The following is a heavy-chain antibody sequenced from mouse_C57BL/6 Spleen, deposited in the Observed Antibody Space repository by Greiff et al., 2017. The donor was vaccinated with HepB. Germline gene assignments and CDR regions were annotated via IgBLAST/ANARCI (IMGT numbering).Heavy chain of an antibody. Sequence: QVQLKQSGAELVKPGASVKMSCKASGYTFTTYPIEWMKQNHGKSLEWIGNFHPYNDDTKYNEKFKGKATLTLEKSSSTVYLELSRLKSDDSAVYYGARNGNYLGYFDYWGQGTTLTVSS. V-gene: IGHV1-47*01. CDR2: FHPYNDDT. J-gene: IGHJ2*01. D-gene: IGHD2-1*01. CDR3: ARNGNYLGYFDY. CDR1: GYTFTTYP.